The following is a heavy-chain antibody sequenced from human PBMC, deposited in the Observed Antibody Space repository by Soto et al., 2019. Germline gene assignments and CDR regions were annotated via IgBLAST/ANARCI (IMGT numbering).Heavy chain of an antibody. V-gene: IGHV1-18*01. Sequence: AAVKLSCKTSGYTFSSYCIVWVRQAPGQGLEWMGWISTYNVDTKYADKFQGRLTMSSDTSPTTAFMELRRLRSDDTAEYYCVTKGFAYAGLDYWG. CDR1: GYTFSSYC. J-gene: IGHJ4*01. D-gene: IGHD6-13*01. CDR3: VTKGFAYAGLDY. CDR2: ISTYNVDT.